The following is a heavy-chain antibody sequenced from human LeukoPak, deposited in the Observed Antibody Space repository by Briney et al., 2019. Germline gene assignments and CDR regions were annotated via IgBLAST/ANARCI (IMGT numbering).Heavy chain of an antibody. D-gene: IGHD1-1*01. CDR2: MSSSSSSI. Sequence: PGGSLRLSCAASGFTFSSYSMNWVRQAPGKGLEWVSFMSSSSSSIYYADSVKGRFTISRDNAKNSLYLQMNSLRAEDTAVYYCARGGELERRSLHSLDYWGQGTLVTVSS. CDR3: ARGGELERRSLHSLDY. J-gene: IGHJ4*02. V-gene: IGHV3-21*06. CDR1: GFTFSSYS.